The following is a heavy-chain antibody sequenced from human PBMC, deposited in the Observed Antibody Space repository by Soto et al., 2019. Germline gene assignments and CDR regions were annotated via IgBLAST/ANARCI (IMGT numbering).Heavy chain of an antibody. CDR1: GFTVSSNY. J-gene: IGHJ4*02. Sequence: EVQLVESGGGLVQPGGSLRLSCAASGFTVSSNYMSWVRQAPGKGLEWVSVIYSGGSTYYADSVKSRFTISRDNSKNTLYLQMNSLRVEDTAVYYCAREACSGGSCYPAWWGQGTLVTVSS. V-gene: IGHV3-66*01. CDR3: AREACSGGSCYPAW. CDR2: IYSGGST. D-gene: IGHD2-15*01.